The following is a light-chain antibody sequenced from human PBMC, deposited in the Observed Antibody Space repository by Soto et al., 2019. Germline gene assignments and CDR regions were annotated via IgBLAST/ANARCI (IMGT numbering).Light chain of an antibody. CDR1: QIISSY. CDR2: AAS. V-gene: IGKV1-39*01. CDR3: QQSYSTPYT. J-gene: IGKJ2*01. Sequence: DIQMTQSPSSLSASVGDRVTITCWASQIISSYLKWYQQKPGKAPKLLIYAASSLQSGVPSRFSGSGSGTDFTLTISSLQPEDFATYYCQQSYSTPYTFGQGTKLEIK.